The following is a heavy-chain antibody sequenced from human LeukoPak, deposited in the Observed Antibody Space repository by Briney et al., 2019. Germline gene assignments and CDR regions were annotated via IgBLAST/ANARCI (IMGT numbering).Heavy chain of an antibody. Sequence: PGGSLRLSCVASRFIFSNYAMTWVRQAPGKGLEWVSAIGGDAVGKDYADSVKGRFTISRDNSKNTLFLQMNSLSAEDTALYYCARRMGGTPDYWGLGTLVTVSS. V-gene: IGHV3-23*01. CDR3: ARRMGGTPDY. D-gene: IGHD1-26*01. J-gene: IGHJ4*02. CDR2: IGGDAVGK. CDR1: RFIFSNYA.